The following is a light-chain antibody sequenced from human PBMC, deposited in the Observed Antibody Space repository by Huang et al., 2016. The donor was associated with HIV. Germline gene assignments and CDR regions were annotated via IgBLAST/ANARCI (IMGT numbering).Light chain of an antibody. V-gene: IGKV4-1*01. CDR3: QHYYSSPIT. CDR1: QSALASSNHKNY. J-gene: IGKJ4*01. CDR2: WAS. Sequence: DIVMTQSPDSLAVSMGERATINCRSSQSALASSNHKNYLAWYQQKPGQPPKLLIYWASTRESGVPERFSGSGSGTDFTLTISSLQAEDVAFYYCQHYYSSPITFGGGTKVEIK.